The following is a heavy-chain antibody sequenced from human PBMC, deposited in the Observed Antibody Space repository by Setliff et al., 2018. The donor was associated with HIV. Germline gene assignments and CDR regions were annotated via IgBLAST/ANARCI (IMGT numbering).Heavy chain of an antibody. CDR2: ISSTGYTI. J-gene: IGHJ4*02. CDR1: GFTFSSYS. V-gene: IGHV3-48*03. D-gene: IGHD3-16*01. CDR3: ARDEPTGGIDY. Sequence: GGSLRLSCAASGFTFSSYSMNWVRQAPGKGPEWVSCISSTGYTIYYADSVKGRFTISRDNSKKTLYLQMNSLRTEDTAIYYCARDEPTGGIDYWGQGTLVTVSS.